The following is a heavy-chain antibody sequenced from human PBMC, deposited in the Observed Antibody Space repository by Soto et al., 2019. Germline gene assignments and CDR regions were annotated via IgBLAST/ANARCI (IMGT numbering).Heavy chain of an antibody. CDR1: NGSIVNYY. CDR3: ARRLTEATTTGDGFDI. D-gene: IGHD3-9*01. J-gene: IGHJ3*02. Sequence: QVQLQESGPGLVKPSETLSLTCTVSNGSIVNYYWSWIRQPPGKGLEWIGFIYYSGSTNYNPSLKSRVTISVDMSKNQQSLRLSSVTAADTAVYYCARRLTEATTTGDGFDIWGQGTMVTVSS. CDR2: IYYSGST. V-gene: IGHV4-59*01.